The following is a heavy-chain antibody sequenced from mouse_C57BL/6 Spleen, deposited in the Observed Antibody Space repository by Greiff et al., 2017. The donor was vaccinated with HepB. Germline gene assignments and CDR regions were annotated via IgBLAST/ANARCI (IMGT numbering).Heavy chain of an antibody. CDR1: GYTFTSYW. CDR2: IYPGNSDT. J-gene: IGHJ2*01. V-gene: IGHV1-5*01. D-gene: IGHD2-4*01. Sequence: VQLQQSGAELAKPGASVKLSCKASGYTFTSYWMHWVKQRPGQGLEWIGAIYPGNSDTSYNQKFKGKAKLTAVTSASTAYMELSSLTNEDSAVYYCTRSDYDYDFDYWGQGTTLTVSS. CDR3: TRSDYDYDFDY.